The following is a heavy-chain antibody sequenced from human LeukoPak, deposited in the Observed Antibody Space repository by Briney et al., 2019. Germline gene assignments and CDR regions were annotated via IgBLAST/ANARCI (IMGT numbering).Heavy chain of an antibody. D-gene: IGHD1-7*01. J-gene: IGHJ6*02. CDR3: ARHKGAGTTNYDGMDV. CDR1: GGSISSSGYY. V-gene: IGHV4-39*01. CDR2: IFYSGTT. Sequence: SETLSLTCIVSGGSISSSGYYWGWVRQPPGKGLEWVASIFYSGTTYYNPSLKSRLTISIDTSKKQFSLKLNSLTAADTAVYYRARHKGAGTTNYDGMDVWGQGTTVTVSS.